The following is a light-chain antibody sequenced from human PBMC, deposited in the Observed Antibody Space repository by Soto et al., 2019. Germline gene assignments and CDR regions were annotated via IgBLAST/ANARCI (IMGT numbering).Light chain of an antibody. V-gene: IGKV1-27*01. CDR2: AAS. Sequence: DIQMTQSPSSLSASVGDRVTITCRASQGISNYLAWYQQTPGKVPKLLIYAASTLQSGVPSRFSGSGSGTDFTLNISSLQPEDVATYYCQKYNSAPPGLTFGGGTKVEIK. CDR3: QKYNSAPPGLT. CDR1: QGISNY. J-gene: IGKJ4*01.